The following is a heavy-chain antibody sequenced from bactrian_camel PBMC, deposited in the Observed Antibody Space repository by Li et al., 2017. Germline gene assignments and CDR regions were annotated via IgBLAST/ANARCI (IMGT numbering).Heavy chain of an antibody. V-gene: IGHV3S63*01. D-gene: IGHD5*01. CDR3: APSPQTGPSSRGWCSAASFGY. Sequence: VQLVESGGGSVQAGGSLILSCAGSGYTWGDYYMAWFRQIPGKEREGVACIYFRYDSTYYADSVKGRFTISRDNAKNTLYLQMNRLEPEDTAMYYCAPSPQTGPSSRGWCSAASFGYWGPGTQVTVS. CDR1: GYTWGDYY. CDR2: IYFRYDST. J-gene: IGHJ6*01.